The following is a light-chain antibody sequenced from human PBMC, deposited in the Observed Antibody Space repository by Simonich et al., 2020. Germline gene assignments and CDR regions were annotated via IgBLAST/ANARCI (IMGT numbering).Light chain of an antibody. CDR3: QQYGSSRT. CDR1: QSFSSSS. Sequence: ELVLTQSPGTLSLSPGERATLSCRASQSFSSSSLAWDQQTPGLAPRLLIYDASIRATGLPDRFSGMGSGTDFTLTISRLEPEDFAVYYCQQYGSSRTFGQGTKVEIK. CDR2: DAS. V-gene: IGKV3D-20*01. J-gene: IGKJ1*01.